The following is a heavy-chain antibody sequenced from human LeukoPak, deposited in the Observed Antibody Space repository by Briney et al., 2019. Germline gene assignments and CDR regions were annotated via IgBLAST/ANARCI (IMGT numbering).Heavy chain of an antibody. CDR1: GFTFSSYR. V-gene: IGHV3-64*01. Sequence: PGGSLRLSCAASGFTFSSYRMHWVRQAPGKGLEYVSAISNNGGTTYYANSVKGRFTISRDNSKNTLYLQMGSLRVEDMAVYYCARVASSGTYGDYWGQGTLVTVSS. D-gene: IGHD1-26*01. J-gene: IGHJ4*02. CDR3: ARVASSGTYGDY. CDR2: ISNNGGTT.